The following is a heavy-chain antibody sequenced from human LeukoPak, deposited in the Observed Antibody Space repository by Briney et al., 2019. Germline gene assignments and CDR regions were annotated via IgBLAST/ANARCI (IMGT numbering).Heavy chain of an antibody. CDR1: GYTFTSYG. CDR2: ISAYNGNT. CDR3: ARALRSYYHGSGSFSNFDY. J-gene: IGHJ4*02. V-gene: IGHV1-18*01. Sequence: GASVKVSCKASGYTFTSYGISWVRQAPGQGLEWMGWISAYNGNTNYAQKLQGRVTMTTDTSTSTAYMELRSLRSDDTAVYYCARALRSYYHGSGSFSNFDYWGQGTLVTVST. D-gene: IGHD3-10*01.